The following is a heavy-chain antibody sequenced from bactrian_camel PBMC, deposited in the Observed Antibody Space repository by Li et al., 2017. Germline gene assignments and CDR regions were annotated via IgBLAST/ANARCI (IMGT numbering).Heavy chain of an antibody. CDR1: GAAYRQYC. V-gene: IGHV3S55*01. J-gene: IGHJ6*01. D-gene: IGHD2*01. CDR2: IGDDGTI. Sequence: QVQLVESGGGSVQAGGSLRLSCALSGAAYRQYCMAWFRQSPGKEREGVARIGDDGTISYADSVKGRFTISRDNAKNTVYLQMNSLKSEDTALYFCATARSGGSWTNDFGYWGHGTQVTVS. CDR3: ATARSGGSWTNDFGY.